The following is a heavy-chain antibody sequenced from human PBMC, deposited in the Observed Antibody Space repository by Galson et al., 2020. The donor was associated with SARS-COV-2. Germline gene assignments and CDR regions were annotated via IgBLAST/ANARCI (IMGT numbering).Heavy chain of an antibody. Sequence: GGSLRLSCAASGFTFSSYAMHWVRQAPGKGLEWVAVISYDGSNKYYADSVKGRFTISRDNSKNTLYLQMNSLRAEDTAVYYCAREENFEYSRPSRYFQHWGQGTLVTVSS. CDR1: GFTFSSYA. CDR3: AREENFEYSRPSRYFQH. CDR2: ISYDGSNK. J-gene: IGHJ1*01. D-gene: IGHD6-6*01. V-gene: IGHV3-30-3*01.